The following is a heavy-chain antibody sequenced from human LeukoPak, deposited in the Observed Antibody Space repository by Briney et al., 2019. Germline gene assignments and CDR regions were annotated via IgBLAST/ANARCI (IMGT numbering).Heavy chain of an antibody. CDR3: ARAYYYDSSGYYFDY. Sequence: SETLSLTCAVYGGSFSGYYWSWIRQPPGKGLEWIGEINHSGSTNYNPSLKSRVTISVDTSKNQFSLKLSSVTAADTAVYYCARAYYYDSSGYYFDYWGQGTLVAVSS. D-gene: IGHD3-22*01. J-gene: IGHJ4*02. CDR1: GGSFSGYY. CDR2: INHSGST. V-gene: IGHV4-34*01.